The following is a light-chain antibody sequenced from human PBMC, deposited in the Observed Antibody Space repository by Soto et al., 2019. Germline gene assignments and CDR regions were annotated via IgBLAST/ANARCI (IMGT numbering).Light chain of an antibody. CDR3: GTWDSSLSAGKV. V-gene: IGLV1-51*01. CDR1: SSNIGNNY. J-gene: IGLJ2*01. CDR2: DNN. Sequence: QCVLTQPPSVSAAPGQKVTISCSGSSSNIGNNYVSWYQQLPGTAPKLLIYDNNKRPSGIPDRFSGSKSGTSATLGITGLQTGDEADYYCGTWDSSLSAGKVLGGGTKLTVL.